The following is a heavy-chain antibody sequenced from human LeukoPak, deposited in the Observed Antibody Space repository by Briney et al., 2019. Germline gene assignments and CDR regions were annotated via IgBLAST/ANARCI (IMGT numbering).Heavy chain of an antibody. J-gene: IGHJ5*02. Sequence: SQTLSLTCTVSGGSISSGSYYWSWIRQPPGKGLEWIGEINHSGSTRYNPSLKGRVTISVDTSKNQFSLKLSSVTAADTAVYYCARAIRRIAAAGIYWFDPWGQGTLVTVSS. CDR1: GGSISSGSYY. D-gene: IGHD6-13*01. CDR3: ARAIRRIAAAGIYWFDP. CDR2: INHSGST. V-gene: IGHV4-39*01.